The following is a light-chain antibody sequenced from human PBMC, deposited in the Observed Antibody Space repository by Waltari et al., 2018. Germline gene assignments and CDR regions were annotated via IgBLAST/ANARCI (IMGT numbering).Light chain of an antibody. Sequence: QSALTQPASVSGSPGQAITISYTGTRSDIGRYNYVSWYQQHPGKAPKLVISEVSNRPSGVSNRFSGSKSGNTASLTISGLQAEDGAHYYCSSYTNSGNVVFGGGTKLTVL. CDR2: EVS. J-gene: IGLJ2*01. V-gene: IGLV2-14*01. CDR1: RSDIGRYNY. CDR3: SSYTNSGNVV.